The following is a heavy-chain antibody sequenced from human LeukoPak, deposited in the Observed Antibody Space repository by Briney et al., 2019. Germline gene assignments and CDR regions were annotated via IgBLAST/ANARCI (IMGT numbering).Heavy chain of an antibody. D-gene: IGHD2-15*01. CDR2: INHSGST. J-gene: IGHJ5*02. Sequence: PSETLSLTCAVYGGSFSGYYWSWIRQPPGKGLEWIGEINHSGSTNYNPSLKSRVTISVDTSKNQFSLKLSSVTAADTAVYYCARGPEIYCSGGSCYSAGRGWFDPWGQGTLVTVPS. CDR1: GGSFSGYY. CDR3: ARGPEIYCSGGSCYSAGRGWFDP. V-gene: IGHV4-34*01.